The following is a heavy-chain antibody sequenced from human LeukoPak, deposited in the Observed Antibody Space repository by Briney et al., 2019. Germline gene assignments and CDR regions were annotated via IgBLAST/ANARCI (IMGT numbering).Heavy chain of an antibody. V-gene: IGHV3-74*01. D-gene: IGHD3-22*01. J-gene: IGHJ4*02. CDR2: INSDGSST. CDR3: ARDSQRTTMIVDLIDY. Sequence: QPGGSLRLSCAASGFTFSSYWMHWVRQAPEKGLVWVSRINSDGSSTSYADSVKGRFTISRDNAKNTLYLQMNSLRAEDTAVYYCARDSQRTTMIVDLIDYWGQGTLVTVSS. CDR1: GFTFSSYW.